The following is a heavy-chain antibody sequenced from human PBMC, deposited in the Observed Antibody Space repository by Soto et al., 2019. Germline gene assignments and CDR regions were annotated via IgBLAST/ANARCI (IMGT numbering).Heavy chain of an antibody. V-gene: IGHV3-53*01. CDR1: GFTVSSNY. D-gene: IGHD3-10*01. J-gene: IGHJ4*02. Sequence: GGSLRLSCAASGFTVSSNYMSWVRQAPGKGLEWVSVIYSGGSTYYADSVKGRFTISRDNSKNTLYLQMNSLRAEDTAVYYCARTITMVRGAKVYYFDYWGQGTLVTVSS. CDR3: ARTITMVRGAKVYYFDY. CDR2: IYSGGST.